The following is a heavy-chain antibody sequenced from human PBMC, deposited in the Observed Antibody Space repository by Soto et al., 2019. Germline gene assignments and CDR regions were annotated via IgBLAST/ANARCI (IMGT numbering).Heavy chain of an antibody. D-gene: IGHD2-15*01. CDR1: GFSVTDIY. V-gene: IGHV3-66*01. CDR2: IYNEFT. J-gene: IGHJ3*02. Sequence: EVQLVESGGGLVQPGGSLRLSCVASGFSVTDIYMNWVRQAPGKGLEWVSVIYNEFTDYADSVRGRFSISTASSKNALYLQRNSLRAEDSAVYYCVREPRYCSGGSCSIMGDAFDIWGQGTKVTVSS. CDR3: VREPRYCSGGSCSIMGDAFDI.